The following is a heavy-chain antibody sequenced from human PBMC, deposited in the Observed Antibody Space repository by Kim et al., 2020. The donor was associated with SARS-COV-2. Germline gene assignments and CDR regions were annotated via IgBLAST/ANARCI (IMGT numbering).Heavy chain of an antibody. Sequence: GGSLRLSCAASGFTFSSYAMSWVRQAPGKGLEWVSVISGSGDNTCYADSVKGRFTISRDNSKNTLYLQMNSLRAEDTAVYYCAKSTFDIVVVPAAPDLDYWGQRTLVTVSS. CDR3: AKSTFDIVVVPAAPDLDY. D-gene: IGHD2-2*01. CDR2: ISGSGDNT. J-gene: IGHJ4*02. CDR1: GFTFSSYA. V-gene: IGHV3-23*01.